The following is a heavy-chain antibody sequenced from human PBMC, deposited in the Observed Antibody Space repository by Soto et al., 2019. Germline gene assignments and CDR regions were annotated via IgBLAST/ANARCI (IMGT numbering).Heavy chain of an antibody. CDR3: ARAGEYQLLSVYYYYMDV. V-gene: IGHV3-21*01. Sequence: EVQLVESGGGLVKPGGSLRLSCAASGFTFSSYSMNWVRQAPGKGLEWVSSISSSSSYIYYADSVKGRFTISRDNAKNSLYLQMNRLRAEDTAVYYWARAGEYQLLSVYYYYMDVWGKGTTVTVSS. CDR1: GFTFSSYS. CDR2: ISSSSSYI. D-gene: IGHD2-2*01. J-gene: IGHJ6*03.